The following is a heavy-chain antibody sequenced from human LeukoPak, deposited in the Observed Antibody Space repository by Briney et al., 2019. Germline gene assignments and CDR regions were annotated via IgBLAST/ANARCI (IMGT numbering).Heavy chain of an antibody. V-gene: IGHV1-2*02. CDR1: GYTFIVYH. CDR2: INPNSGDT. Sequence: GASVKVSCKASGYTFIVYHMHWVRQAPEQGLEWMGWINPNSGDTNFAQKFQGRVTMTRDTSISTVYMELSRLTSDDTAVYYCARADWSMLEYWGQGTLVTVSS. D-gene: IGHD1-1*01. J-gene: IGHJ4*02. CDR3: ARADWSMLEY.